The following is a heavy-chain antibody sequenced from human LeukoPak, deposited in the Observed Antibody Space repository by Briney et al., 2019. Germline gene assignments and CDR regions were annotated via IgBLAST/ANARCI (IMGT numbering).Heavy chain of an antibody. D-gene: IGHD3-10*01. Sequence: GGSLRLSCALSGITLSNYGMSWVRHARGKGLEWVAGLSGSGGGTKYANSVQGWLTIPRESRTNTLYLQMNRRRAEDRAVYFCAKRGVVIRVFLVGFHKEAYYFDSWGQGALVTVSS. V-gene: IGHV3-23*01. CDR3: AKRGVVIRVFLVGFHKEAYYFDS. CDR1: GITLSNYG. J-gene: IGHJ4*02. CDR2: LSGSGGGT.